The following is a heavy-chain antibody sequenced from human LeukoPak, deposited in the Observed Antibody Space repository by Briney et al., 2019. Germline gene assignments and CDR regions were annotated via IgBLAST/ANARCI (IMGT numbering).Heavy chain of an antibody. Sequence: ASVKVSCKASGYTFTGYYMHWVRQAPGQGHEWMGWINPNSGGTNYAQKFQGRVTMTRDTSISTAYMELGRLRSDDTAVYYCASWVATSQHYFDYWGQGTLVTVSS. CDR3: ASWVATSQHYFDY. V-gene: IGHV1-2*02. D-gene: IGHD5-24*01. CDR2: INPNSGGT. J-gene: IGHJ4*02. CDR1: GYTFTGYY.